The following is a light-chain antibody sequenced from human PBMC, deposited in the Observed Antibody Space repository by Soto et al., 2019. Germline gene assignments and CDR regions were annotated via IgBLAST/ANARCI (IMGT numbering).Light chain of an antibody. V-gene: IGKV3-20*01. J-gene: IGKJ2*01. CDR3: QQFINSPYMYI. Sequence: EVVLTQSPGTLSLSPGEGATLSCRSSQDVGTNYLAWYQQKPGQAPRLLIFGASSRASGVPGRFSGSGSGTDFTLTISRLEPEDSAVYYCQQFINSPYMYIFGQGTKLKI. CDR2: GAS. CDR1: QDVGTNY.